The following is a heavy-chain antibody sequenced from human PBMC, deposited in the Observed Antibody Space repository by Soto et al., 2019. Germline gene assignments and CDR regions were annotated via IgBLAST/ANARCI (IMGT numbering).Heavy chain of an antibody. J-gene: IGHJ4*02. V-gene: IGHV3-7*05. Sequence: PGGSLRLSCAASGLTFSNYWMSWVRQAPGKGLECVANIKHDGSEKSYADSVRGRFTISRDNARNSLSLQMSSLRAEYTAMYYFATVDITGNMRRLFPYWGQGTLVTVSS. CDR1: GLTFSNYW. D-gene: IGHD1-20*01. CDR3: ATVDITGNMRRLFPY. CDR2: IKHDGSEK.